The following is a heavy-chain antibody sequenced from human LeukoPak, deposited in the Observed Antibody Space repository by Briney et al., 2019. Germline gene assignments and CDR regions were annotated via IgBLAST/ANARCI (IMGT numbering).Heavy chain of an antibody. Sequence: SQTLSLTCTVSGGSISSGDYYWSWIRQPPGKGLEWIGYIYYSGSTYYNPSLKSRVTISVDTSKNQFSLKLSSVTAADTAVYYCARDRGGELRFLEWSLSYGMDVWGQGTTVTVSS. V-gene: IGHV4-30-4*01. CDR1: GGSISSGDYY. CDR3: ARDRGGELRFLEWSLSYGMDV. CDR2: IYYSGST. D-gene: IGHD3-3*01. J-gene: IGHJ6*02.